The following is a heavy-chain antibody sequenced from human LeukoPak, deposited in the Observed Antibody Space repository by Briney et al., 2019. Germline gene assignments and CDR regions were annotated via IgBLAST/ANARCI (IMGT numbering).Heavy chain of an antibody. V-gene: IGHV1-46*01. CDR2: INPSGGST. Sequence: ASVKVSCKASGYTFTSYYMHWVRQAPGQGLEWMGIINPSGGSTSYAQKFQGRVTITRDTSTSTVYMELSSLRSEDTAVYYCARDLGDSSGYYCFDYWGQGTLVTVSS. J-gene: IGHJ4*02. D-gene: IGHD3-22*01. CDR1: GYTFTSYY. CDR3: ARDLGDSSGYYCFDY.